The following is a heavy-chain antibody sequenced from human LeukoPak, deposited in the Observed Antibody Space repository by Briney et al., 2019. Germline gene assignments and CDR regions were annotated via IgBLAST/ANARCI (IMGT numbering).Heavy chain of an antibody. J-gene: IGHJ4*02. V-gene: IGHV3-21*04. CDR3: AKTSGYDTDPFDY. D-gene: IGHD5-12*01. CDR2: ISSSSSYI. Sequence: GGSLRLSCAASGFTFSSYSMNWVRQAPGKGLEWVSSISSSSSYIYYADSVKGRFTISRDNSKNTLYLQMNSLRAEDTAVYYCAKTSGYDTDPFDYWGQGTLVTVSS. CDR1: GFTFSSYS.